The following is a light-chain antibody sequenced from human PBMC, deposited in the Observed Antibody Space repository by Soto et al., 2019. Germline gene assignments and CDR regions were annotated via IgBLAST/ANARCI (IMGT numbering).Light chain of an antibody. CDR1: PSVSSN. J-gene: IGKJ4*01. CDR2: GAS. CDR3: QQYNNWPPLT. V-gene: IGKV3-15*01. Sequence: EIVMKQSPATLSVSPGERATLSCRASPSVSSNLAWYQQKPGQAPRLLIYGASTRATGIPARFSGSGSGTEFTLTISSLQSEDFAVYYGQQYNNWPPLTVGGGTKVEIK.